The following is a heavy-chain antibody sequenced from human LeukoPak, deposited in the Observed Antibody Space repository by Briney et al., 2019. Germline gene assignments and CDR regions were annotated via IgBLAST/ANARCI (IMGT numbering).Heavy chain of an antibody. V-gene: IGHV4-39*01. J-gene: IGHJ5*02. D-gene: IGHD3-10*01. Sequence: SETLSLTCIVSGGSISSSSYYWGWIRQPPGKGLEWIGSIYYSGSTYYNPSLKSRVTISVDTSKNQFSLKLSSVTAADTAVYYCARTSMVRGVNYNWFDPWGQGTLVTVSS. CDR2: IYYSGST. CDR1: GGSISSSSYY. CDR3: ARTSMVRGVNYNWFDP.